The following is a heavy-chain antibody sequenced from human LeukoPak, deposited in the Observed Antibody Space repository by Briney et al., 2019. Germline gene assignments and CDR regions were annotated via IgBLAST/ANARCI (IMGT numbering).Heavy chain of an antibody. J-gene: IGHJ4*02. Sequence: SETLSLTCAVYGGSFSGYYWSWIRQPPGKGLEWIGEINHSGSTNYNPSLKSRVAITVDTSKNQFSLNLTSVTAADTAVYYCARPRLLYGSGPILVWGQGNLVTVSS. CDR2: INHSGST. CDR3: ARPRLLYGSGPILV. V-gene: IGHV4-34*01. CDR1: GGSFSGYY. D-gene: IGHD3-10*01.